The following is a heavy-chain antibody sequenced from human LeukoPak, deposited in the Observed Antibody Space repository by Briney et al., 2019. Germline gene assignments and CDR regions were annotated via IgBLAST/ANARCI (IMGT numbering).Heavy chain of an antibody. CDR1: GYTFAGYY. Sequence: ASVKVSCKASGYTFAGYYMHWVRQALGQGLEWMGWINPNSGGTNYAQKFQGRVTMTRDTSISTAYMELSRLRSDDTAVYYCARIAAASGAFDIWGQGTMVTVSS. CDR2: INPNSGGT. J-gene: IGHJ3*02. CDR3: ARIAAASGAFDI. V-gene: IGHV1-2*02. D-gene: IGHD6-13*01.